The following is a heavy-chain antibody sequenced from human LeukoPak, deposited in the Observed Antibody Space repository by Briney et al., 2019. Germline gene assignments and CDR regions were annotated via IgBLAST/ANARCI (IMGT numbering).Heavy chain of an antibody. D-gene: IGHD5-24*01. CDR2: MNSGGSV. J-gene: IGHJ4*02. CDR1: GFTFSSYE. CDR3: AREMAKQYSFDS. V-gene: IGHV3-66*01. Sequence: PGGSLRLSCAASGFTFSSYEMNWVRQAPGKGLEWVPVMNSGGSVYYADSVRGRFNISRDISKNTLSLQMNSLRVEDTAVYYCAREMAKQYSFDSWGQGTLVTVSS.